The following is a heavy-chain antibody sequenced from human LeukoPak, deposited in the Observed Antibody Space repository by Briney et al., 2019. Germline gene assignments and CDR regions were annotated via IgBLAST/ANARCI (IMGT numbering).Heavy chain of an antibody. CDR3: ARDYCSSTSCYFKN. CDR2: ISSSSSYI. CDR1: GFTFSSYS. Sequence: GGSLRLSCAASGFTFSSYSMNWVRQAPGKGLEWVSAISSSSSYIYYADSVKGRFTISRDNAKKSLYLQVNTLRAEDTAVYYCARDYCSSTSCYFKNWGQGTLVTVSS. V-gene: IGHV3-21*01. J-gene: IGHJ4*02. D-gene: IGHD2-2*01.